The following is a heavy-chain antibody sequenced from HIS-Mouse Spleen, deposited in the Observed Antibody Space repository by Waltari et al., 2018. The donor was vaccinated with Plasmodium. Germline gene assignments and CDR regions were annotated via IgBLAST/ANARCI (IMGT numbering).Heavy chain of an antibody. D-gene: IGHD6-13*01. CDR3: ASSWYWYFDL. Sequence: EVQLVESGGGLVQPGGSLRLSCAASGFTFSSYWMGWVRQGPGKGLDWVANIKQDGSEKYYVDSVKGRFTISRDNAKNSLYLQMNSLRAEDTAVYYCASSWYWYFDLWGRGTLVTVSS. CDR1: GFTFSSYW. V-gene: IGHV3-7*01. J-gene: IGHJ2*01. CDR2: IKQDGSEK.